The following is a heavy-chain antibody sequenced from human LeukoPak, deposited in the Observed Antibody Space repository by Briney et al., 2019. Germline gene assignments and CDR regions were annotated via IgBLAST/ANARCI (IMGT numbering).Heavy chain of an antibody. CDR1: GSSFTSYW. CDR2: IYTGDSDT. J-gene: IGHJ4*02. V-gene: IGHV5-51*01. D-gene: IGHD3-22*01. Sequence: GASLQISCKGSGSSFTSYWSGWGRQVAGKGEEGRGIIYTGDSDTRYSPSFQGQVTISADKSISTAYLQWSSLKASDTAMYYCARHVGYDSSGYYDYWGQGTLVTVSS. CDR3: ARHVGYDSSGYYDY.